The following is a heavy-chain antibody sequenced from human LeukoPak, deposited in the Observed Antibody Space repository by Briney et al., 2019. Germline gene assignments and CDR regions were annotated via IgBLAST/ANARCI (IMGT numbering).Heavy chain of an antibody. CDR1: GGSISSYY. CDR3: ARSGPISITMVRGVITPYYYYGMDV. D-gene: IGHD3-10*01. Sequence: SETLSLTCTVSGGSISSYYWSWIRQPPGKGLEWIGYIYYSGSTNYNPSLKSRVTISVDTSKNQFSLKLSSVTAADTAVYYCARSGPISITMVRGVITPYYYYGMDVWGQGTTVTVSS. CDR2: IYYSGST. V-gene: IGHV4-59*01. J-gene: IGHJ6*02.